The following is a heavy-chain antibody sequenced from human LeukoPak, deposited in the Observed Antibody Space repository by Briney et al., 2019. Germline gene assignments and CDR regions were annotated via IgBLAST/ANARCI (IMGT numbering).Heavy chain of an antibody. CDR3: AREGLRDSSSSYFDY. CDR2: MYYSGSS. D-gene: IGHD6-6*01. V-gene: IGHV4-59*12. Sequence: SETLSLTCTVSGGSIRGYYWSWIRQPPGKGLEWIGCMYYSGSSKYNPYLKSRATISRDTSKNQFSLKLTSVTAADTAVYYCAREGLRDSSSSYFDYWGQGTLVTVSS. J-gene: IGHJ4*02. CDR1: GGSIRGYY.